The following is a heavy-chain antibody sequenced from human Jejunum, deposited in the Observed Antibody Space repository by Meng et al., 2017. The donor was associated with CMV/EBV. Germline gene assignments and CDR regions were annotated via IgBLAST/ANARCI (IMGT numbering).Heavy chain of an antibody. Sequence: SCATSGFTFSDYYMSWIRQAPGKGLEWVSYISSGASTIHYADSVKGRFTISRDNTKNSLYLQMNSLRAEDSAVYYCAREKDGYWTFDCWGQGTLVTVSS. J-gene: IGHJ4*02. V-gene: IGHV3-11*01. CDR2: ISSGASTI. CDR1: GFTFSDYY. D-gene: IGHD5-18*01. CDR3: AREKDGYWTFDC.